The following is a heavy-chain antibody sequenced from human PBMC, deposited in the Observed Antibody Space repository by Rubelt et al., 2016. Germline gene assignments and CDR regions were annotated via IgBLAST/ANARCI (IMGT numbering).Heavy chain of an antibody. CDR2: ISGRGGST. J-gene: IGHJ4*02. V-gene: IGHV3-23*01. Sequence: EVQLLESGGGLVQPGGSLRLSCAASGFTFSSYAMSWVRPAPGTGLGWVSAISGRGGSTYYADSVKGPLTSSRDNAKNTLYPQMNSLRAEDTAVYYCAKVPIRTVTSTVDYWGQGTLVTVSS. CDR3: AKVPIRTVTSTVDY. CDR1: GFTFSSYA. D-gene: IGHD4-17*01.